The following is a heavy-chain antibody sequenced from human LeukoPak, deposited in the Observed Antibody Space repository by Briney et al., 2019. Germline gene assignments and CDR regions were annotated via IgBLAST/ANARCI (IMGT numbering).Heavy chain of an antibody. Sequence: PSETLSLTCTVSGGSISSYYWSWFRQPAGKGLEWIGRIYTSGSTSYNPSLKSRVSMSVDTSKNQFSLRLNSVTAADTAVYLCARGGSGYTFDYWGQGTLVTVSS. J-gene: IGHJ4*02. V-gene: IGHV4-4*07. CDR1: GGSISSYY. CDR3: ARGGSGYTFDY. D-gene: IGHD3-22*01. CDR2: IYTSGST.